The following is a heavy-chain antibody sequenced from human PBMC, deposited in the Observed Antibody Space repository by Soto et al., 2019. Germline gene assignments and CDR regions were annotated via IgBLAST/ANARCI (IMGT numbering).Heavy chain of an antibody. Sequence: GGSLRLSCAASGFTFSSYAMSWVRQAPGKGLEWVSAISGSGGSTYYADSVKGRFTISRDNSKNTLYLQMNSLRAEDTAVYYCAKQLTATLKRYYYDSSGYSLGIDYWGQGTLVTVSS. D-gene: IGHD3-22*01. V-gene: IGHV3-23*01. J-gene: IGHJ4*02. CDR3: AKQLTATLKRYYYDSSGYSLGIDY. CDR1: GFTFSSYA. CDR2: ISGSGGST.